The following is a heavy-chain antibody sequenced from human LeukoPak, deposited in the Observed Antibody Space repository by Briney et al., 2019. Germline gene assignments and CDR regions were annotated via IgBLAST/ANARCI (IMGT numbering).Heavy chain of an antibody. J-gene: IGHJ4*02. CDR2: IKQDGSEK. Sequence: GGSLRLSCAASGFTFSSYWMSWVRQAPGKGLEWVANIKQDGSEKYYVDSVKGRFTISRDNAKNSLYLQMNSLRAEDTAVYYCAAGYSSGWYLGSFDYWGQGTLDTVSS. CDR1: GFTFSSYW. V-gene: IGHV3-7*01. D-gene: IGHD6-19*01. CDR3: AAGYSSGWYLGSFDY.